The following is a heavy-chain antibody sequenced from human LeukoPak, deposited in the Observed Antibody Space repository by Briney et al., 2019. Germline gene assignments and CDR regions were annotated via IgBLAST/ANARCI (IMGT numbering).Heavy chain of an antibody. CDR3: ANPRYDSSGYYYVD. V-gene: IGHV1-3*01. Sequence: ASVKVSCKASGYTFTDYTMHWLRQAPGQRLDWMGWINGGSGNTKYSPELQGRVTITRDTSASTAYMELSSLRSEDTAVYYCANPRYDSSGYYYVDWGQGTLVTVSS. J-gene: IGHJ4*02. CDR2: INGGSGNT. CDR1: GYTFTDYT. D-gene: IGHD3-22*01.